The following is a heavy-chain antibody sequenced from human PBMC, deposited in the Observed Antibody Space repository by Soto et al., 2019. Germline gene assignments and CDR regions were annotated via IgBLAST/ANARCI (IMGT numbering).Heavy chain of an antibody. Sequence: QVQLQESGPGLVKPSQPLSLTCTVSGGSISSGDYYWSWIRQPPGKGLELIGYIYYRGSTYYNQSLKSRGTISVDTSKNQFSLKLSSVTAADTAVYYCASVSYFNAFDYWGQGTLVTVSS. D-gene: IGHD3-9*01. J-gene: IGHJ4*02. V-gene: IGHV4-30-4*01. CDR3: ASVSYFNAFDY. CDR1: GGSISSGDYY. CDR2: IYYRGST.